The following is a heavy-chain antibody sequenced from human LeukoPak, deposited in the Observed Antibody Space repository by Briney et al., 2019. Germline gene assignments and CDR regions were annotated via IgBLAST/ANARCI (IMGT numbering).Heavy chain of an antibody. CDR2: IRYDGSNK. D-gene: IGHD5-24*01. CDR1: GFTFSSYG. Sequence: GGSLRLSCAASGFTFSSYGMHWVRQAPGKGLEWVAFIRYDGSNKYYADSVKGRFTISRDNSKNTLYLQMNSLRAEDTAVYYCAKEEMATSSLDYWGQGTLVTVSS. CDR3: AKEEMATSSLDY. V-gene: IGHV3-30*02. J-gene: IGHJ4*02.